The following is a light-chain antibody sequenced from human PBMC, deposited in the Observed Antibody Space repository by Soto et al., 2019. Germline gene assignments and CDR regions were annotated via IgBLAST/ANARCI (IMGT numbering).Light chain of an antibody. J-gene: IGKJ2*01. CDR1: QSNISNF. CDR3: QQTFHSPRT. V-gene: IGKV3-20*01. Sequence: EIVLTQSPGTLSLSPGETASLSCWASQSNISNFLAWYQQRRSQPPRLLIYDSSRRASGIPARFTGSGSGTACTLPISRLELEDSAVYYCQQTFHSPRTFGQGTRLEI. CDR2: DSS.